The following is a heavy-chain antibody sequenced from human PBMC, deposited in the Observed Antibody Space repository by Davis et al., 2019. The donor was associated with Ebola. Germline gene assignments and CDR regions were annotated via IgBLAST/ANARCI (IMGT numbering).Heavy chain of an antibody. Sequence: SETLSLTCTVSGGSISSYYWSWIRQPPGKGLEWIGYIYYSGYSGSPNYHPSLKSRVTISVDTSKNQFSLNLSSVTAADTAVYYCATQGGDYWGQGTLVTVSS. CDR1: GGSISSYY. V-gene: IGHV4-59*08. CDR2: IYYSGYSGSP. J-gene: IGHJ4*02. CDR3: ATQGGDY. D-gene: IGHD3-16*01.